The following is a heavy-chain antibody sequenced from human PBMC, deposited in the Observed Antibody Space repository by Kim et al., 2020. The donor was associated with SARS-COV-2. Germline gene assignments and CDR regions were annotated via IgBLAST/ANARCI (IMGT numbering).Heavy chain of an antibody. D-gene: IGHD6-13*01. CDR3: ARDRAAGTPDYFDF. J-gene: IGHJ4*02. V-gene: IGHV3-9*01. CDR2: INWNSDSR. CDR1: GFTFDDFA. Sequence: GGSLRLSCAASGFTFDDFAMHWVRQAPGKVLEWVSSINWNSDSRGYADSVKGRFTISRDNAKKSLYLQMNSLRAEDTAWYYCARDRAAGTPDYFDFWGQG.